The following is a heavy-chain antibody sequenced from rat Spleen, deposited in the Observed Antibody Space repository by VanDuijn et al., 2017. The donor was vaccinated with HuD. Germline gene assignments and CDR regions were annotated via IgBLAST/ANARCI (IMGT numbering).Heavy chain of an antibody. CDR1: GFSLTNNG. J-gene: IGHJ3*01. D-gene: IGHD1-4*01. Sequence: QVQVKESGPGLVQPSQTLSFTCTVSGFSLTNNGVSWVRQTPGKGLEWIAAISSGGSTYYNSALKSRLSISRDTSKSQVFLKMNSLQTEDTAIYFCIRGSLPGYNSHWFIYWGQGTLVTVSS. CDR2: ISSGGST. V-gene: IGHV2S12*01. CDR3: IRGSLPGYNSHWFIY.